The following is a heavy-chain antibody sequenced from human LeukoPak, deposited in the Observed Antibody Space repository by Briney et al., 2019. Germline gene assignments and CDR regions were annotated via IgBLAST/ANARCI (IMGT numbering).Heavy chain of an antibody. J-gene: IGHJ4*02. CDR1: GFTFRHYT. V-gene: IGHV3-30*04. CDR3: AKDKGYCSGGSCYYFDY. CDR2: LSDDGSNK. Sequence: PGTSLRLSCAASGFTFRHYTMHWVRQAPGKGLEWVAALSDDGSNKFYADSVKGRFTVSRDNSKNTVYLQMNSLRTEDTALYYCAKDKGYCSGGSCYYFDYWGQGTLVTVSS. D-gene: IGHD2-15*01.